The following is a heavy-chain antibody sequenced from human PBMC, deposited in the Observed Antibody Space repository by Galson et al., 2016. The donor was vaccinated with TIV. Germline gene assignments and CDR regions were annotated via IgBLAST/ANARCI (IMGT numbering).Heavy chain of an antibody. CDR1: GFSLTTTGVG. J-gene: IGHJ3*01. V-gene: IGHV2-5*02. Sequence: PALVKPTQTLTLTCSFSGFSLTTTGVGVGWIRQPPGKALEWLAIIYWDDSKRYSPSLRSRLTIIKDTSKNQVLLTMTNMDPMDRGTYFCARERAAGRPDAFDSWGQGTVVSVSS. CDR3: ARERAAGRPDAFDS. D-gene: IGHD6-6*01. CDR2: IYWDDSK.